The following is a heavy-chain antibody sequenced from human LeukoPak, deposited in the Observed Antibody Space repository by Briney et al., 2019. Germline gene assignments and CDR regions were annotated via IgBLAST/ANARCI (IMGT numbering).Heavy chain of an antibody. D-gene: IGHD5-12*01. V-gene: IGHV1-69*13. CDR1: GGTFSSYA. Sequence: ASVKVSCKASGGTFSSYAISWVRQAPGQGLEWMGGIIPIFGTANYAQKFQGRVTITADESTSTAYMELSSLRSEDTAVYYCARVIGYSDYETFDYWGQGTLVTVSS. CDR3: ARVIGYSDYETFDY. J-gene: IGHJ4*02. CDR2: IIPIFGTA.